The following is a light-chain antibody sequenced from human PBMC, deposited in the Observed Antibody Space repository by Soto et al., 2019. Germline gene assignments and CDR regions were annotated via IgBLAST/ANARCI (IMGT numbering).Light chain of an antibody. CDR2: AAS. J-gene: IGKJ5*01. CDR1: QGISSW. Sequence: IQLNQSPSSVSASVGERVAITCRASQGISSWLAWYQQRPGKAPKILIYAASSLKSGVLSRLGGSGYGTDFTLNVGSLKPEDSATYYCQQANSFPLAFVQGTRREIK. V-gene: IGKV1-12*01. CDR3: QQANSFPLA.